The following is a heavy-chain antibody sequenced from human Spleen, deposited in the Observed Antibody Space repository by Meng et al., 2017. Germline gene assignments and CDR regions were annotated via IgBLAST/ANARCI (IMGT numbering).Heavy chain of an antibody. D-gene: IGHD6-6*01. CDR2: ISSSSSYI. CDR3: ARVARPDWDYYYGMDV. V-gene: IGHV3-21*01. J-gene: IGHJ6*02. CDR1: GYSISSGYN. Sequence: RTLSLTCTVSGYSISSGYNWGWVRQAPGKGLEWVSSISSSSSYIYYADSVKGRFTISRDNAKNSLYLQMNSLRAEDTAVYYCARVARPDWDYYYGMDVWGQGTTVTVSS.